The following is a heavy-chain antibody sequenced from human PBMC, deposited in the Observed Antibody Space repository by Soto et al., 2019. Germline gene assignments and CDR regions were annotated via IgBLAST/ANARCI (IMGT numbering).Heavy chain of an antibody. V-gene: IGHV1-69*13. CDR3: AIGRGYSYGLNWFDP. CDR1: GGTFSSYA. Sequence: ASVKVSCKASGGTFSSYALSWVRQAPGQGLEWMGGIIPIFGTANYAQKFQGRVTITADESTSTAYMELSSLRSEDTAVYDCAIGRGYSYGLNWFDPWGQGTLVTVSS. CDR2: IIPIFGTA. D-gene: IGHD5-18*01. J-gene: IGHJ5*02.